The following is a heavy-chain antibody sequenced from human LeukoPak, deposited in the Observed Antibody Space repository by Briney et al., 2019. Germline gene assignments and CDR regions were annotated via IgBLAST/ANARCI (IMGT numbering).Heavy chain of an antibody. CDR2: ISGSGGNT. CDR3: ARVVGDYVGFAFDI. V-gene: IGHV3-23*01. D-gene: IGHD4-17*01. CDR1: GFTFTNHA. J-gene: IGHJ3*02. Sequence: PGGSLRLSCAASGFTFTNHAMSWVRQAPGKGPEWVSAISGSGGNTYYADSVKGRFTISRDMSKNTLYLQMNSLRAEDTAVYYCARVVGDYVGFAFDIWGQGTMVTVSS.